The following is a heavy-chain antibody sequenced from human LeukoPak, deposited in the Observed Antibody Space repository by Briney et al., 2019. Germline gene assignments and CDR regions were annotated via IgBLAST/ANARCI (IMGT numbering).Heavy chain of an antibody. Sequence: PGGSLRLSCAASGITFSSYMLTWVRQAPGKGLEWVANIKQDGSEKYYVDSVEGRFSISRDNAKNSLYLQMNSLRVEDTAVYFCARWGSELPDDAFDIWGQGTMVTVSS. J-gene: IGHJ3*02. V-gene: IGHV3-7*01. D-gene: IGHD6-25*01. CDR1: GITFSSYM. CDR3: ARWGSELPDDAFDI. CDR2: IKQDGSEK.